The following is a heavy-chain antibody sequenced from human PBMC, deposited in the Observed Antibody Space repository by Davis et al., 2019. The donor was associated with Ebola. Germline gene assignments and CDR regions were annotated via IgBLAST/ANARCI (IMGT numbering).Heavy chain of an antibody. CDR2: INAGNGNT. D-gene: IGHD4-17*01. V-gene: IGHV1-3*01. Sequence: ASVKVSCKASGGTFSSYAISWVRQAPGQGLEWMGWINAGNGNTKYSQKFQGRVTITRDTSASTAYMELSSLRSEDTAVYYCARGWDLTTPYWYFDLWGRGTLVTVSS. CDR1: GGTFSSYA. J-gene: IGHJ2*01. CDR3: ARGWDLTTPYWYFDL.